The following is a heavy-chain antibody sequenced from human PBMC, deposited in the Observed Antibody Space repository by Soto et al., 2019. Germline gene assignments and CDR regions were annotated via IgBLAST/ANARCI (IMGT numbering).Heavy chain of an antibody. CDR2: IYYSGST. CDR1: GGSISSGGYY. D-gene: IGHD3-3*01. J-gene: IGHJ5*02. V-gene: IGHV4-31*03. Sequence: KASETLSLTCTVSGGSISSGGYYWSWIRQHPAKGLEWIGYIYYSGSTYYNPSLKSRVTISVDTSKDQFSLKLSSVTAADTAVYYCARASFRAITIFGDGQGNNWFDPWGQGTLVTVSS. CDR3: ARASFRAITIFGDGQGNNWFDP.